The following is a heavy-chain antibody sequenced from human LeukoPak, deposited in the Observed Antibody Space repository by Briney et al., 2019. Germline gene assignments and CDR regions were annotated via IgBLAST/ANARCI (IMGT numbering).Heavy chain of an antibody. CDR3: ARIRIAAAGTVDY. D-gene: IGHD6-13*01. CDR2: INHSGST. V-gene: IGHV4-34*01. Sequence: SETLSLTCAVYGGSFSGYYWSWIRQPPGKGLEWIGEINHSGSTNYNPSLKSRVTISVDTSKNQFSLKLSSVTAADTAVYYCARIRIAAAGTVDYWGQGTLVTVSS. CDR1: GGSFSGYY. J-gene: IGHJ4*02.